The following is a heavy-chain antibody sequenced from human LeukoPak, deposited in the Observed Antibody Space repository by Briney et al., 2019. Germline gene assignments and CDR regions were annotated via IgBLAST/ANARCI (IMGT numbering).Heavy chain of an antibody. CDR1: GFTFSNYG. Sequence: GGSLRLSCAASGFTFSNYGIHWVRQAPGKGLEWVAVISYDGSNKYYADSVKGRFTISRDNSKNTLYLQMNSLRAEDTAVYYCAKSDSSGYYSHWGQGTLVTVSS. V-gene: IGHV3-30*18. D-gene: IGHD3-22*01. CDR2: ISYDGSNK. J-gene: IGHJ4*02. CDR3: AKSDSSGYYSH.